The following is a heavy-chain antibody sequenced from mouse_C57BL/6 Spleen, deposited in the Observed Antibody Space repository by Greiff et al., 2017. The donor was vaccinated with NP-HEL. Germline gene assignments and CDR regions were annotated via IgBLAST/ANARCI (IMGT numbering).Heavy chain of an antibody. Sequence: EVQGVESGGGLVKPGGSLKLSCAASGFTFSSYTMSWVRQTPEKRLEWVATISGGGGNTYYPDSVKGRFTISRDNAKNTLYLQMSSLRSEDTALYYCARRVYSNYYFDYWGQGTTLTVSS. J-gene: IGHJ2*01. CDR2: ISGGGGNT. D-gene: IGHD2-5*01. CDR3: ARRVYSNYYFDY. V-gene: IGHV5-9*01. CDR1: GFTFSSYT.